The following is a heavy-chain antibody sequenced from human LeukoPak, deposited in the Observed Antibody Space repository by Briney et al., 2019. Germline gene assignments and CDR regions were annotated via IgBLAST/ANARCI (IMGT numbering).Heavy chain of an antibody. V-gene: IGHV3-74*01. CDR2: INSDGINT. Sequence: PGGSLRLSCAASGFTFSNYWMHWVRQAPGKGLVWVSRINSDGINTSYADSVKGRFTISRDNAKNTLNLQMNSLRAEDTAVYYCAREGAAGDYWGQGTLVTVSS. CDR3: AREGAAGDY. D-gene: IGHD6-13*01. CDR1: GFTFSNYW. J-gene: IGHJ4*02.